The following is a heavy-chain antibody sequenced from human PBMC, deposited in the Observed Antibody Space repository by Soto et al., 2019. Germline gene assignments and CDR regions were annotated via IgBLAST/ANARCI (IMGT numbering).Heavy chain of an antibody. V-gene: IGHV3-23*01. CDR2: IVASGTST. CDR1: GFTFSSCS. Sequence: SGGSLRLSCAASGFTFSSCSMSWVRQAPGKGLEWVSGIVASGTSTFYADSVKGRFTISRDNSKNTLYLHMNSLRAEDTAFYYCARHYDGSWGQGTLVTVSS. D-gene: IGHD3-10*01. CDR3: ARHYDGS. J-gene: IGHJ4*02.